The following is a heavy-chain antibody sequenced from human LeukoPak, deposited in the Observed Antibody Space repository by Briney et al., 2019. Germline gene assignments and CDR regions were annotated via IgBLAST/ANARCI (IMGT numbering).Heavy chain of an antibody. CDR1: GYSISSGYY. D-gene: IGHD4-17*01. Sequence: PSETLSLTCAVSGYSISSGYYWGWIRQPPGKGLEWIGSIYHSGSTYYNPSLKSRVTISVDTSKNQSSLKLSSVTAADTAVYYCARHADYGDYVGPWGQGTLVTVSS. J-gene: IGHJ5*02. V-gene: IGHV4-38-2*01. CDR3: ARHADYGDYVGP. CDR2: IYHSGST.